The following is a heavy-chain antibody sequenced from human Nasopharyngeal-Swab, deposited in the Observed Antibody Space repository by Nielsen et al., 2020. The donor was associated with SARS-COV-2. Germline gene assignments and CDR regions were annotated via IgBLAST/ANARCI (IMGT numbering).Heavy chain of an antibody. CDR2: ISSSSSYI. Sequence: WIRQPPGKGLEWVSSISSSSSYIYYADSVKGRFTISRDNAKNPLYLQMNSLRAEDTAVYYCARGAVVVPAAIYYYYYGMDVWGQGTTVTVSS. D-gene: IGHD2-2*01. V-gene: IGHV3-21*01. CDR3: ARGAVVVPAAIYYYYYGMDV. J-gene: IGHJ6*02.